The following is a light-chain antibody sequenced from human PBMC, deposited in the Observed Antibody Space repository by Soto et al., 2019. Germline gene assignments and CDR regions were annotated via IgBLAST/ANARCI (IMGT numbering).Light chain of an antibody. Sequence: AIQLTQSPSSLSASVGDRVTITCRASQGISSALAWYQQKPGKSPNLLIYDVSSLESGVPSRFSGSGSGTDFTLTISSLQPEDFATYYCQQFNTYPALPFGGGTKVDIK. CDR1: QGISSA. J-gene: IGKJ4*01. V-gene: IGKV1-13*02. CDR2: DVS. CDR3: QQFNTYPALP.